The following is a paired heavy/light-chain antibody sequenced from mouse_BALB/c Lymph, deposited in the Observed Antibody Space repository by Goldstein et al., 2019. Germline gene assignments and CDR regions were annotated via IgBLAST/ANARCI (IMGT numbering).Heavy chain of an antibody. D-gene: IGHD4-1*01. CDR3: ASLTGTGWFAY. V-gene: IGHV3-2*02. CDR1: GYSITSDYA. Sequence: DVQLQESGPGLVKPSQSLSLTCTVTGYSITSDYAWNWIRQFPGNKLEWMGYISYSGSTSYNPSLKSRISITRDTSKNQFFLQLNSVTTEDTATYYCASLTGTGWFAYWGQGTLVTVSA. CDR2: ISYSGST. J-gene: IGHJ3*01.
Light chain of an antibody. J-gene: IGKJ1*01. CDR2: WAS. CDR3: QQYSSYPLT. Sequence: DIVMTQSHKFMSTSVGDRVSITCKASQDVGTAVAWYQQKPGQSPKLLIYWASTRHTGVPDRFTGSGSGTDFTLTISNVQSEDLADYFCQQYSSYPLTFGGGTKLEIK. CDR1: QDVGTA. V-gene: IGKV6-23*01.